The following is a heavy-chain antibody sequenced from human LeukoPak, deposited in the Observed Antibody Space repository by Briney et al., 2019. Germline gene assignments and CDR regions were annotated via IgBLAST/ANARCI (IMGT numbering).Heavy chain of an antibody. CDR3: TRDLGYSSSLGGYYYMDV. Sequence: GGSLRLSCAASGFTFSNAWMSWVRQAPGKGLEWVGRIKSKTDGGTTDYAAPVKGRFTISRDDSKNTLYLQMNSLKTEDTAVYYCTRDLGYSSSLGGYYYMDVWGKGTTVTISS. CDR1: GFTFSNAW. J-gene: IGHJ6*03. CDR2: IKSKTDGGTT. D-gene: IGHD6-13*01. V-gene: IGHV3-15*01.